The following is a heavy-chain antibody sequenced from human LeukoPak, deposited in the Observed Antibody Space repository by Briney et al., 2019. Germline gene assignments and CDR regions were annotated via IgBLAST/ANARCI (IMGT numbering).Heavy chain of an antibody. V-gene: IGHV4-4*07. Sequence: PSETLSLTCTVSGGSISSYYWSWIRQPAGKGLEWIGRIYTSGSTNYNPSLKSRVTMSVDTSKNQFSLKLSSVTAADTAVYYCARDQASLLLWFGESKDAFDIWGQGTMVTVSS. CDR3: ARDQASLLLWFGESKDAFDI. CDR1: GGSISSYY. J-gene: IGHJ3*02. CDR2: IYTSGST. D-gene: IGHD3-10*01.